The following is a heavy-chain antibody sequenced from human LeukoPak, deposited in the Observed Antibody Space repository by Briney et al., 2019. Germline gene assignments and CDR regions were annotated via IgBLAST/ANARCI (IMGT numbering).Heavy chain of an antibody. CDR1: GYTFTSYD. Sequence: GASVKDSCRASGYTFTSYDINWVRQATGQGLEWMGWMNPNSGNTGYAQKFQGRVTMTRNTSISTAYMELSSLRSEDTAVYYCARVGSSSWYVSFYYYYGMDVWGQGTTVTVSS. J-gene: IGHJ6*02. D-gene: IGHD6-13*01. CDR2: MNPNSGNT. V-gene: IGHV1-8*01. CDR3: ARVGSSSWYVSFYYYYGMDV.